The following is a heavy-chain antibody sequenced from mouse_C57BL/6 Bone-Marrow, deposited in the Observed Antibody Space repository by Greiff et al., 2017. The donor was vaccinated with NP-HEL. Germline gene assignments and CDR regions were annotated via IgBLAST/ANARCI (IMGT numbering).Heavy chain of an antibody. D-gene: IGHD1-1*02. Sequence: EVQVVESGGGLVKPGGSLKLSCAASGFTFSSYAMSWVRQTPEKRLEWVATISDGGSYTYYPDNVKGRFTISRDNAKNNLYLQMSHLKSEDTAMYYCARGGMGATSYWYFDVWGTGTTVTVSS. J-gene: IGHJ1*03. V-gene: IGHV5-4*01. CDR3: ARGGMGATSYWYFDV. CDR1: GFTFSSYA. CDR2: ISDGGSYT.